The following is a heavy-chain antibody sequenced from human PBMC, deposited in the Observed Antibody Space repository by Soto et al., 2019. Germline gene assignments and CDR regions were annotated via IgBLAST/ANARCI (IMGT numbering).Heavy chain of an antibody. CDR3: ARDMTRTVVPYFDF. V-gene: IGHV1-69*06. Sequence: QVRLVQSGAEVQKPGSSVKVSCKASGGTLSNSAISWVRQAPGQRLQWMGRIIPISGAANYAQKFQGRVTITADKSTSTSYMELSSLRSEDTAVYYCARDMTRTVVPYFDFWGQGTLVTVSS. D-gene: IGHD1-7*01. CDR2: IIPISGAA. CDR1: GGTLSNSA. J-gene: IGHJ4*02.